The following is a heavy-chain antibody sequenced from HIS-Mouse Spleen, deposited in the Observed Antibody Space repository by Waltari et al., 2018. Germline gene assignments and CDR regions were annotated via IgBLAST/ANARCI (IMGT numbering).Heavy chain of an antibody. V-gene: IGHV4-39*07. CDR1: GGSISRSSYY. Sequence: QLQLQESGPGLVKPSETLSLPSTVSGGSISRSSYYWRWIRQPPGKGLEWIGSIYSSGSTYYNPSLKSRVTISVDTSKNQFSLKLSSVTAADTAVYYCAREIPYSSSWYDWYFDLWGRGTLVTVSS. CDR3: AREIPYSSSWYDWYFDL. J-gene: IGHJ2*01. D-gene: IGHD6-13*01. CDR2: IYSSGST.